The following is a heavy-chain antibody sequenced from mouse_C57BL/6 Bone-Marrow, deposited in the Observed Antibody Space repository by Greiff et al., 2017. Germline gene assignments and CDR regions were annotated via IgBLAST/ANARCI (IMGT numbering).Heavy chain of an antibody. D-gene: IGHD1-1*01. Sequence: VQLQQSGAELAKPGASVTLSCKASGYTFTSYWMHWVKQRPGKGLEWLGYIKTSGGSPKYNQQFKYKATLTADKYSSTAYMQLSSLTYEDSAVYYCARAGYYYGSSYFDYWGQGTTRTVSS. CDR1: GYTFTSYW. V-gene: IGHV1-7*01. J-gene: IGHJ2*01. CDR3: ARAGYYYGSSYFDY. CDR2: IKTSGGSP.